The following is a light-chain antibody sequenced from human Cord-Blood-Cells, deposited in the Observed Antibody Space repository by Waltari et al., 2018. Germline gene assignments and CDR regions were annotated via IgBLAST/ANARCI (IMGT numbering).Light chain of an antibody. CDR1: KSVLYSSNNENY. Sequence: DIVMTQSPDSLAVSLGERANINCKSSKSVLYSSNNENYLAWYQQKPGQPPNLLIYWASTRESGVPDRFSGSGSGTDFTLTISSLQAEDVAVYYCQQYYSTPQTFGQGTKVEIK. CDR3: QQYYSTPQT. V-gene: IGKV4-1*01. J-gene: IGKJ1*01. CDR2: WAS.